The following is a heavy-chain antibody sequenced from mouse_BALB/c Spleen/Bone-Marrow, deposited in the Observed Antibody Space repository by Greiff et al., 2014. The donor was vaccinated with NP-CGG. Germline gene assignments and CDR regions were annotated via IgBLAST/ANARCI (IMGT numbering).Heavy chain of an antibody. CDR2: IYPSDSYT. Sequence: QVQLQQSGAELVRPGASVKLSCKASGYTFTSHWINWVKQRPGQGLEWIGNIYPSDSYTNYNQKFKDKATLTVDKSSSTAYMQLSSPTSEDSAVYFCTRAGNYGNYYAMDYWGQGTSVTVSS. V-gene: IGHV1-69*02. J-gene: IGHJ4*01. CDR3: TRAGNYGNYYAMDY. D-gene: IGHD2-1*01. CDR1: GYTFTSHW.